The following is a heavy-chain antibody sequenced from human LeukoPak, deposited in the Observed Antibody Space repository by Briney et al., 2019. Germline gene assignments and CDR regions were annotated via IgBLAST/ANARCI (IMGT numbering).Heavy chain of an antibody. CDR2: TRNKANSHTT. CDR1: GFSFSDHY. J-gene: IGHJ1*01. V-gene: IGHV3-72*01. D-gene: IGHD3-10*01. CDR3: ARDTDYYGSGRQGYFDH. Sequence: GGSLRLSCAASGFSFSDHYMDWVRQAPGKGLEWVGRTRNKANSHTTEYAASVKGRFTISRDDSKNSMYLQMNSLKTEDTAVYYCARDTDYYGSGRQGYFDHWGQGTLVTVSS.